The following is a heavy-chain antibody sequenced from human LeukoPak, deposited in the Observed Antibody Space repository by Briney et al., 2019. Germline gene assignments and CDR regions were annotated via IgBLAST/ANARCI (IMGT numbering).Heavy chain of an antibody. V-gene: IGHV3-20*04. Sequence: GGSLRLSCAASGFTFDDSVMSWVRQAPGKGLEWVSGINWNGGSTGYADSVKGRFTISRDNAKNSLYLQMNSLRAEDTAVYYCARDLNSYGLEASWGQGTLVTVSP. CDR1: GFTFDDSV. J-gene: IGHJ4*02. D-gene: IGHD5-18*01. CDR3: ARDLNSYGLEAS. CDR2: INWNGGST.